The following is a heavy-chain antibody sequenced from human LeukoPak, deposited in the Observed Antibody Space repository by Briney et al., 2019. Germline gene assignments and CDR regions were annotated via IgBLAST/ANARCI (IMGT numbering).Heavy chain of an antibody. Sequence: ASVEVSCKASGYTFTGYYIHWVRQAPGQGLEWMGWISPNSGGTNSAQKFQGRVSMTRDTSISTAYMELSRLRSGDTAVYYCARTRDYWGNWFDPWGQGTLVTVSS. CDR1: GYTFTGYY. V-gene: IGHV1-2*02. CDR2: ISPNSGGT. J-gene: IGHJ5*02. CDR3: ARTRDYWGNWFDP. D-gene: IGHD4-17*01.